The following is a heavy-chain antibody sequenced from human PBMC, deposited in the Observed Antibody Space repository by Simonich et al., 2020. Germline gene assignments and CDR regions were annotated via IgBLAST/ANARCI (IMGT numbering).Heavy chain of an antibody. Sequence: EVQLVESGGGLVQPGGSLRLSCAAYGFTFSSCWMHWVRQALGKGVGWVSHSNSDGSSTSYADSVKGRFTISRDNAKNTLYLQMNSLRAEDTAVYYCAREAGDLWYFDLWGRGTLVTVSS. CDR3: AREAGDLWYFDL. D-gene: IGHD7-27*01. V-gene: IGHV3-74*01. CDR2: SNSDGSST. CDR1: GFTFSSCW. J-gene: IGHJ2*01.